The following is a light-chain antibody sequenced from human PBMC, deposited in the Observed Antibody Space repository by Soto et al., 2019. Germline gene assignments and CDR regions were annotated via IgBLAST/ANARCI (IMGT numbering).Light chain of an antibody. J-gene: IGLJ2*01. V-gene: IGLV4-69*01. CDR3: QTWGTGIQV. CDR1: SGHSSYA. CDR2: VNSDGSH. Sequence: LVLTQSPSASASLGASVKLTCTLSSGHSSYAIAWHQQQPGKGPRYLMKVNSDGSHNKGDGIPDRFSGSSSGAERSLTISSLQSEDEADYYCQTWGTGIQVFGGGTKLTVL.